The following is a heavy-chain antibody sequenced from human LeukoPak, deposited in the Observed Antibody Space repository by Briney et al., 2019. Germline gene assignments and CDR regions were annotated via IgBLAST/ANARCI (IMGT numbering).Heavy chain of an antibody. J-gene: IGHJ4*02. CDR3: ARREGNINMFDY. CDR1: GGSVSSYY. CDR2: IYYSGST. V-gene: IGHV4-39*01. Sequence: PSETLSLTCTVSGGSVSSYYWGWIRQPPGKGLEWIGSIYYSGSTYYNPSLKSRVTISVDTSKNQFSLKLSSVTAADTAVYYCARREGNINMFDYWGQGTLVTVSS. D-gene: IGHD3-10*01.